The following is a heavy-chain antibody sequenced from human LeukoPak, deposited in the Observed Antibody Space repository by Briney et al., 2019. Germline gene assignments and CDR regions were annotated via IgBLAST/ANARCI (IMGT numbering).Heavy chain of an antibody. CDR3: ARGLTMYYDFWSGPSHPFDP. V-gene: IGHV1-69*05. D-gene: IGHD3-3*01. J-gene: IGHJ5*02. CDR2: IIPIFGTA. CDR1: GGTFSSYA. Sequence: ASVKVSCKASGGTFSSYAISWVRQAPGQGLEWMGGIIPIFGTANYAQKFQGRVTITTDESTSTAYMELSSLRSEDTAVYYCARGLTMYYDFWSGPSHPFDPWGQGTLVTVSS.